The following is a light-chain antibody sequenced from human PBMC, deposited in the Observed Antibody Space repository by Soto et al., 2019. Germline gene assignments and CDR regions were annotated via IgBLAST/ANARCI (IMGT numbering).Light chain of an antibody. CDR3: QQFHSAPWT. J-gene: IGKJ1*01. Sequence: EIVMTQSPATLSVSPGERATLSCRASQSVSSNLAWYQQKPGQAPRLLVYGASTRATGIPARFSGSGSGTEFTLTINSLQAEDVAVYYCQQFHSAPWTFGQGTKVDIK. CDR1: QSVSSN. V-gene: IGKV3-15*01. CDR2: GAS.